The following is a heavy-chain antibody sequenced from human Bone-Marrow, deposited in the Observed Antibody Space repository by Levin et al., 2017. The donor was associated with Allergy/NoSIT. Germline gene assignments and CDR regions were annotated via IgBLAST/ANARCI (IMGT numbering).Heavy chain of an antibody. CDR1: GVPRNTYT. V-gene: IGHV3-21*04. J-gene: IGHJ6*02. CDR2: INTNSGYV. D-gene: IGHD5-18*01. CDR3: ASRLTASGGLDV. Sequence: LSLPCAVSGVPRNTYTLTWVRQPPGKGLEWVSSINTNSGYVHHGESVKGRFTISRDNSKKLLFLQMNRLRDEDTATYYCASRLTASGGLDVWGHGTTVTVSS.